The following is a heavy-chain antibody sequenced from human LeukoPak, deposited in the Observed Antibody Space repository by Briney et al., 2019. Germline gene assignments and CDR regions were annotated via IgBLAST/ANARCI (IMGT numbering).Heavy chain of an antibody. CDR2: LDSSGNT. CDR3: ARDILDPLSVLYYYYMDV. D-gene: IGHD2/OR15-2a*01. J-gene: IGHJ6*03. CDR1: GASISNYY. V-gene: IGHV4-4*07. Sequence: SETLSLTCTVSGASISNYYWSWIRQPAGKGLEWIGRLDSSGNTNYNPSLQSRVTVSVDTSKNQLFLKLRSVTAADTAVYYCARDILDPLSVLYYYYMDVWGKGTTVTVSS.